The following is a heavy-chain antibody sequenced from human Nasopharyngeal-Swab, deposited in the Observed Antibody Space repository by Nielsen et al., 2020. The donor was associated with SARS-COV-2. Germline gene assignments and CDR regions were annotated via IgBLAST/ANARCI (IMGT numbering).Heavy chain of an antibody. CDR3: ATPLLKDIVKVPTVRV. V-gene: IGHV1-2*02. Sequence: WVRQAPGQGLEWLGWINPNDGVTNYAQKFQGRVAMTSDTPINTASMELSRLTSDDTAVYYCATPLLKDIVKVPTVRVWGQGTLVTVSS. CDR2: INPNDGVT. D-gene: IGHD2-15*01. J-gene: IGHJ4*02.